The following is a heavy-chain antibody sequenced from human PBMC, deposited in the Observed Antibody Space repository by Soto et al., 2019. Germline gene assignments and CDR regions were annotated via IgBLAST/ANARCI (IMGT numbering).Heavy chain of an antibody. CDR2: INSDGSST. J-gene: IGHJ6*02. Sequence: PGGSLRLSCAASGFTFSSFWMHWVRQAPGKGLVWVSRINSDGSSTSYADSVKGRFTISRDNAKNSLYLQMNSLRAEETAVYYCARDRTLLGYCSGGSCYSLLLGYYYYGMDVWGQGTTVTVAS. D-gene: IGHD2-15*01. CDR1: GFTFSSFW. CDR3: ARDRTLLGYCSGGSCYSLLLGYYYYGMDV. V-gene: IGHV3-74*01.